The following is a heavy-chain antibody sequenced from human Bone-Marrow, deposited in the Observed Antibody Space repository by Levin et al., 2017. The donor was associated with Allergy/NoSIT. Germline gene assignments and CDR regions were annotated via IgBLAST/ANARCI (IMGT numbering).Heavy chain of an antibody. CDR3: ANGGSSLNDVFDV. CDR2: IYHTGVT. Sequence: SETLSLTCAVSGYSITSAYYWVWVRQSPGKGLEWLGSIYHTGVTYYTPSLKSRLSISLDTSKNHFSLRLTSVTVADTAVYYCANGGSSLNDVFDVWGRGTMVNVSS. V-gene: IGHV4-38-2*01. D-gene: IGHD3-16*01. J-gene: IGHJ3*01. CDR1: GYSITSAYY.